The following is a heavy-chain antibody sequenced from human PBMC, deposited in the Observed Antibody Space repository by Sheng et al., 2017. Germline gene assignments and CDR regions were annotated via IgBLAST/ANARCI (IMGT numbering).Heavy chain of an antibody. CDR2: ISWNSGSI. CDR1: GFTFDDYA. V-gene: IGHV3-9*01. Sequence: EVQLVESGGGLVQPGRSLRLSCAASGFTFDDYAMHWVRQAPGKGLEWVSGISWNSGSIGYADSVKGRFTISRDNAKNSLYLQMNSLRAEDTALYYCAKGHDFWSGKYDYWGQGTLVTVSS. D-gene: IGHD3-3*01. J-gene: IGHJ4*02. CDR3: AKGHDFWSGKYDY.